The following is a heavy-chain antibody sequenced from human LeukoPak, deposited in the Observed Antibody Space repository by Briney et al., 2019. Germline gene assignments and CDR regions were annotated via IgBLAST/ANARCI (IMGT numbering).Heavy chain of an antibody. CDR1: GGSLSSGDYY. CDR3: ARDRRARYYYDSSGYSGTNWFDP. D-gene: IGHD3-22*01. CDR2: IYYSGST. Sequence: SQTLSLTCTVSGGSLSSGDYYWSWIRQPPGKGLEWIGYIYYSGSTYYNPSLKSRVTISVDTSKNQFSLKLSSVTAADTAVYYCARDRRARYYYDSSGYSGTNWFDPWGQGTLVTVSS. V-gene: IGHV4-30-4*01. J-gene: IGHJ5*02.